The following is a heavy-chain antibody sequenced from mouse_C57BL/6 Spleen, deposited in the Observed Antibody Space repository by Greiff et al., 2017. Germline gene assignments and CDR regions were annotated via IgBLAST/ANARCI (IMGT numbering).Heavy chain of an antibody. D-gene: IGHD1-1*01. Sequence: VQLQQSGPELVKPGASVKIPCKASGYTFTDYNMDWVKQSHGKSLEWIGDINPNNGGTIYNQKFKGKATLTVDMSSSTAYMELRSLTSEDTAVYYCARSFYGSTFAYWGQGTLVTVSA. CDR2: INPNNGGT. V-gene: IGHV1-18*01. CDR1: GYTFTDYN. J-gene: IGHJ3*01. CDR3: ARSFYGSTFAY.